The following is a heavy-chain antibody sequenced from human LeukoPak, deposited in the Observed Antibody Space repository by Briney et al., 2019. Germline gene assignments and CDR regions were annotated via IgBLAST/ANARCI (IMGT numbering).Heavy chain of an antibody. V-gene: IGHV1-69*13. J-gene: IGHJ4*02. CDR1: GGTFSSYA. Sequence: VASVKVSCKASGGTFSSYAISWVRQAPGQGLEWMGGIIPIFGTANYAQKFQGRVTITADESTSTAYMELSSLRSEDTAVYYCAREYYYGSRTPGYWGQGTLVTVSS. CDR3: AREYYYGSRTPGY. CDR2: IIPIFGTA. D-gene: IGHD3-10*01.